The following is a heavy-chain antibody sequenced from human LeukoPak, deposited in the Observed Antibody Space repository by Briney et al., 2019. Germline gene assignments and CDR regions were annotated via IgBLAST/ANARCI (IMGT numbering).Heavy chain of an antibody. Sequence: SETLSLTCAVYGGSFSGYYWSWIRQPPGKGLEWIGYIYYSGSTNYNPSLKSRVTISVDTSKNQFSLKLSSVTAADTAVYYCARSSGYYPIFDYWGQGTLVTVSS. CDR2: IYYSGST. V-gene: IGHV4-59*01. CDR1: GGSFSGYY. D-gene: IGHD3-22*01. CDR3: ARSSGYYPIFDY. J-gene: IGHJ4*02.